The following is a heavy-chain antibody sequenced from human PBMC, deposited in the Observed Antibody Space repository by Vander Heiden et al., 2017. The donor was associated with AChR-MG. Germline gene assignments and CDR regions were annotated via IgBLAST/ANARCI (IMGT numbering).Heavy chain of an antibody. CDR3: AREEVITMVRGHLNWFDP. Sequence: QVHLVQSGAEVKKPGSSVKVSCKASGGTFRSYAISWVRQAPGQGLEWMGGIIPIFGTANYAQKFQGRVTITADESTSTAYMELSSLRSEDTAVYYCAREEVITMVRGHLNWFDPWGQGTLVTVSS. D-gene: IGHD3-10*01. CDR2: IIPIFGTA. J-gene: IGHJ5*02. V-gene: IGHV1-69*01. CDR1: GGTFRSYA.